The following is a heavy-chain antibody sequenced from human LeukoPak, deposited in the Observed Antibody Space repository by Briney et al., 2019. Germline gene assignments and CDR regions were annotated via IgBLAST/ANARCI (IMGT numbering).Heavy chain of an antibody. J-gene: IGHJ1*01. Sequence: PGGSLRLSCAASGFTPGFTFGNYAMSWVRQAPGEGLEWVSTISGSGGSTYYADSVKGRFTISRDNSKNTLYVQMNSLTAEDTAVYYCAKDRGSVTYEYFQYWGQGTLVTVSS. D-gene: IGHD3-10*01. CDR3: AKDRGSVTYEYFQY. V-gene: IGHV3-23*01. CDR1: GFTPGFTFGNYA. CDR2: ISGSGGST.